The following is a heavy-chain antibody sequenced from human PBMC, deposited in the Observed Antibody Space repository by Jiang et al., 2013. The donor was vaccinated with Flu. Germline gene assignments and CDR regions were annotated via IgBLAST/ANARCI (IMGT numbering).Heavy chain of an antibody. CDR3: ATGGGGSGWSPIDY. CDR2: ISTSGSTI. Sequence: TFSDNYMSWIRQAPGKGLEWVSYISTSGSTIDYTDSVKGRFTISRDNAKNSLYLQMNSLTVEDTAVYYCATGGGGSGWSPIDYWGQGTLVTVSS. D-gene: IGHD6-19*01. CDR1: TFSDNY. V-gene: IGHV3-11*04. J-gene: IGHJ4*02.